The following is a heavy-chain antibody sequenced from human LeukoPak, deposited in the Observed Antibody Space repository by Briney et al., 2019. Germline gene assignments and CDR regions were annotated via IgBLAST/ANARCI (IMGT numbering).Heavy chain of an antibody. CDR1: GGSISSSSYY. V-gene: IGHV4-39*01. CDR3: ARHPRYCSSTSCYAVDY. CDR2: IYYSGST. J-gene: IGHJ4*02. D-gene: IGHD2-2*01. Sequence: PSETLSLTCTVSGGSISSSSYYWGWIRQPPGKGLEWIGSIYYSGSTYYNPFLKSRVTISVDTSKNQFSLKLSSVTAADTAVYYCARHPRYCSSTSCYAVDYWGQGTLVTVSS.